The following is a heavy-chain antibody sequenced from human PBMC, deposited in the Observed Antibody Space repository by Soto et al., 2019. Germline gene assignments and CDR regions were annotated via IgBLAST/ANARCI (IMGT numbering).Heavy chain of an antibody. V-gene: IGHV1-69*13. D-gene: IGHD6-13*01. J-gene: IGHJ6*02. CDR3: ARDSGESSCSSSWAGNYYGMDV. CDR1: GGTFSSYA. Sequence: SVKVSCKASGGTFSSYAISWVRQAPGQGLEWMGGIIPIFGTANYAQKFQGRVTITADESTSTAYMELSSLRSEDTAVYYCARDSGESSCSSSWAGNYYGMDVWGQGTTVTVSS. CDR2: IIPIFGTA.